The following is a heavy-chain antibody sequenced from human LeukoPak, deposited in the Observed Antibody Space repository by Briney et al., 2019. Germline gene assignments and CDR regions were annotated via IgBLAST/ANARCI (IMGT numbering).Heavy chain of an antibody. CDR2: IAVGSGNT. Sequence: SVKVSCKASGFTFTSSAMQWVRQARGQRLEWIGWIAVGSGNTNYAQKFQERVTITRDMSTSTAYMELSSLRSEDTAVYYCAADPAQVATILGYYYYGMDVWGQGTTVTVSS. CDR3: AADPAQVATILGYYYYGMDV. CDR1: GFTFTSSA. D-gene: IGHD5-12*01. V-gene: IGHV1-58*02. J-gene: IGHJ6*02.